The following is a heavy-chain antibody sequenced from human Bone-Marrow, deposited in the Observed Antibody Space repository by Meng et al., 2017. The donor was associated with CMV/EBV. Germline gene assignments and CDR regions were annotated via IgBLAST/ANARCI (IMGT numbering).Heavy chain of an antibody. J-gene: IGHJ4*02. CDR3: ARDQGYYYDSSAPGENFDY. V-gene: IGHV3-7*01. CDR1: GFTFSSYW. D-gene: IGHD3-22*01. Sequence: GESLKISCAASGFTFSSYWMSWVRQAPGKGLEWVANIKQDGSEKYYVDSVKGRFTISRDNAKNSLYLQMNSLRAEDTAVYYCARDQGYYYDSSAPGENFDYWGQGTLVTVSS. CDR2: IKQDGSEK.